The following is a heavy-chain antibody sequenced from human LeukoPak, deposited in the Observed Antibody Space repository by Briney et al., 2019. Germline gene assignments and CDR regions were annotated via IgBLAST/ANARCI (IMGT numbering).Heavy chain of an antibody. Sequence: ASVKVSCKASGGTFSRYAIRWERQAPGQWLELMGGIIPIFGTANYAQKFQGRVTITADESTSTAYMELSSLRSEDTAVYYCARDASPHYYDSSGGDYWGQGTLVTVSS. J-gene: IGHJ4*02. CDR2: IIPIFGTA. D-gene: IGHD3-22*01. V-gene: IGHV1-69*13. CDR1: GGTFSRYA. CDR3: ARDASPHYYDSSGGDY.